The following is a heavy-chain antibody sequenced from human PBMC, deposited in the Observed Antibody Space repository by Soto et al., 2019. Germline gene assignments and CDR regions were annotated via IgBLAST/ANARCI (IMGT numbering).Heavy chain of an antibody. CDR1: GYSFTSYW. J-gene: IGHJ6*02. Sequence: PGESLKISCKGSGYSFTSYWIGWVRQMPGKGLEWMGIIYPGDSDTRYSPSFQGQVTISADKSISTAYLQWSSLKASDTAMYYCACAYCSSTSCYSQGMDVWGQGTTVTVSS. CDR2: IYPGDSDT. V-gene: IGHV5-51*01. D-gene: IGHD2-2*01. CDR3: ACAYCSSTSCYSQGMDV.